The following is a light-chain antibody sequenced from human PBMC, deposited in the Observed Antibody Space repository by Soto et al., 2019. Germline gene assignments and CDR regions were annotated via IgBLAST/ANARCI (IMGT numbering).Light chain of an antibody. Sequence: EIVMTQSPATLSVSPGERATLSFSSSQSVSSNLAWYQQKPGQAPRLLIYGASTRATGIPARFSGSGSGTEFTLTISSLEPEDFAVYYCQQRSNWPPITFGQGTRLEI. CDR2: GAS. V-gene: IGKV3-15*01. CDR3: QQRSNWPPIT. J-gene: IGKJ5*01. CDR1: QSVSSN.